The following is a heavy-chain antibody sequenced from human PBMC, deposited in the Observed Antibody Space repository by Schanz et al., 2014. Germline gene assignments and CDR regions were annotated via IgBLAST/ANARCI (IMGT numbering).Heavy chain of an antibody. CDR1: GYDFHIYA. J-gene: IGHJ5*02. V-gene: IGHV1-69*04. Sequence: QILLVQPGPEVKKPGASVTVSCKASGYDFHIYAYSWVRQAPGQGLEWMGRIVPIAGITNYAQRFQGRVTITADKSSDTAYMELSSLRSEDTAVYYCAREVGLYDRGWFDPWGQGTLVTDSS. CDR3: AREVGLYDRGWFDP. D-gene: IGHD3-22*01. CDR2: IVPIAGIT.